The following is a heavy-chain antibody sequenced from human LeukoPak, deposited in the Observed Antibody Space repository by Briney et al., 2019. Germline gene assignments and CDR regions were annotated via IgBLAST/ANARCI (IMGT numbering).Heavy chain of an antibody. J-gene: IGHJ4*02. D-gene: IGHD5-24*01. Sequence: SETLSLTCTVSGGSISSYYWSWIRQPPGKGLEWIGYIYYSGSTYYNPSLKSRVTISVDTSKNQFSLKLSSVTAADTAVYYCARQQMATTKFFDYWGQGTLVTVSS. CDR1: GGSISSYY. CDR2: IYYSGST. V-gene: IGHV4-59*04. CDR3: ARQQMATTKFFDY.